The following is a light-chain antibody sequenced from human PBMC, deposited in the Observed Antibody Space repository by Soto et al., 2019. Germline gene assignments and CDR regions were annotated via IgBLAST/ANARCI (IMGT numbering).Light chain of an antibody. CDR3: SSYAVSNNWV. J-gene: IGLJ7*01. CDR2: EVN. V-gene: IGLV2-8*01. Sequence: QSALTQPPSASGSPGQSVTISCAGTSSDLGGYNYVSWYQQHPGKAPKLMIYEVNKRPSGVPDRFSGSKSGNTASLTVSGFQAEDEADYYCSSYAVSNNWVLGGGTQLTVL. CDR1: SSDLGGYNY.